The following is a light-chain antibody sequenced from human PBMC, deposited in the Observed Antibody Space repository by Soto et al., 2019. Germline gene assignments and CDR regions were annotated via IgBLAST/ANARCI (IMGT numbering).Light chain of an antibody. Sequence: EIVLTQSPGTLSLSAGDRATLSCRASQSVSSNYLAWYQQKPGRAPRLLIYGASSRASGIPDRFSGSGSGTDFTLTISRLEPEDFAVYYCQQYGSLSWTFGQGTKVDIK. CDR3: QQYGSLSWT. V-gene: IGKV3-20*01. CDR1: QSVSSNY. J-gene: IGKJ1*01. CDR2: GAS.